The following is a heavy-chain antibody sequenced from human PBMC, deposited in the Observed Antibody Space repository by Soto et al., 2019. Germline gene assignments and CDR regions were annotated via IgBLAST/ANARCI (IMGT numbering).Heavy chain of an antibody. D-gene: IGHD3-10*01. V-gene: IGHV3-23*01. CDR3: AKGDYGSGSYPNWFDP. Sequence: VGSLILSCAASGFTFSSYSMSWVRQAPGKGLEWVSAISGSGGSTYYADSVKGRFTISRDNSKNTLYLQMNSLRAEDTAVYYCAKGDYGSGSYPNWFDPWGQGTLVTVSS. CDR1: GFTFSSYS. J-gene: IGHJ5*02. CDR2: ISGSGGST.